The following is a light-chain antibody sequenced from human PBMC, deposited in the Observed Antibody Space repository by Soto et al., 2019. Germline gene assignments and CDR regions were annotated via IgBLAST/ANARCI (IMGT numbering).Light chain of an antibody. J-gene: IGKJ1*01. Sequence: EIVMTQSPDTLSVSPGERATLSCRASQSVFSSLAWYQQKPGQAPRLLIYGAATRATGIPARFSGSGSGTEFTLTISSLQSEDFAVYYCQQYDSFPRTFGQGTKVEIK. CDR1: QSVFSS. CDR2: GAA. CDR3: QQYDSFPRT. V-gene: IGKV3-15*01.